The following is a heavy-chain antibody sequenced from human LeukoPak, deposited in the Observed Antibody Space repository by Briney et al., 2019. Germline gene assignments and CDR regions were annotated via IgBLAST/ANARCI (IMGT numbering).Heavy chain of an antibody. J-gene: IGHJ4*02. Sequence: ASVKVSCKASGYTFTSYYMHWVRQAPGQGREWMGRINPNSGGTNYAQKFQGRVTMTRDTSISTAYTELSRLRSDDTAVYYCARGKRRGAAGDYWGQGTLVTISS. D-gene: IGHD6-13*01. V-gene: IGHV1-2*06. CDR3: ARGKRRGAAGDY. CDR2: INPNSGGT. CDR1: GYTFTSYY.